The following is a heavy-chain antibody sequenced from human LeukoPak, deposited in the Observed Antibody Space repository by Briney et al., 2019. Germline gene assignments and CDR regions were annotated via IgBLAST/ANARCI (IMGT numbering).Heavy chain of an antibody. CDR2: ISYDGSNK. J-gene: IGHJ1*01. CDR1: GFTFSSYA. CDR3: ARVRVGATLAEYFQH. Sequence: GGSLRLSCAASGFTFSSYAMHWVRQAPGKGLEWVAVISYDGSNKYYADSVKGRFTISRDNSKDTLYLQMNSLRAEDTAVYYCARVRVGATLAEYFQHWGQGTLVTVSS. V-gene: IGHV3-30-3*01. D-gene: IGHD1-26*01.